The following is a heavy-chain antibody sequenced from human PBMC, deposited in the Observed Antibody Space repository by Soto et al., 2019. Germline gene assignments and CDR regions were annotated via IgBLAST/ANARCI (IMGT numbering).Heavy chain of an antibody. J-gene: IGHJ3*01. CDR1: GGSVGSGEYY. CDR2: IYDSGIT. Sequence: QVQLQESGPGLVKPSQTLSLACTVSGGSVGSGEYYYSWIRQPPGKGLEWIGYIYDSGITNYTPSLKGRVTMSLDRSNNQVPLKLSSVTAEDTAVYFCARDVAHGYTENVWGQGTMVTVSS. V-gene: IGHV4-30-4*01. CDR3: ARDVAHGYTENV. D-gene: IGHD5-18*01.